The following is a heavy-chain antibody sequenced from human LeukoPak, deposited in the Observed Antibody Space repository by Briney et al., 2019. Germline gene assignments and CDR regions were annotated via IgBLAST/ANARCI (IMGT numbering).Heavy chain of an antibody. CDR3: ARVEGRFGELPNNWFDP. D-gene: IGHD3-10*01. V-gene: IGHV1-18*01. CDR2: ISAYNGNT. J-gene: IGHJ5*02. CDR1: GYTFTTYN. Sequence: ASVKVSCKASGYTFTTYNINWVRQAPGQGLEWMGWISAYNGNTNYAQKLQGRVTMTTDTSTSTAYMELRSLRSDDTAVYYCARVEGRFGELPNNWFDPWGQGTLVTVSS.